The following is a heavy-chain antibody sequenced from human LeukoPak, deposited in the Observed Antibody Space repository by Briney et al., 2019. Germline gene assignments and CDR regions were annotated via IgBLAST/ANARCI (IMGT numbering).Heavy chain of an antibody. V-gene: IGHV4-30-2*01. Sequence: SETLSLTCAVSGGSISSGGYSWSWIRQPPGKGLEWIGYIYHSGSTYYNPSLKSRVTISVDRSKYQFSLKLSSVTAADTAVYYCARLRLGELLYFDYWGQGTLVTVSS. CDR3: ARLRLGELLYFDY. D-gene: IGHD3-16*01. J-gene: IGHJ4*02. CDR2: IYHSGST. CDR1: GGSISSGGYS.